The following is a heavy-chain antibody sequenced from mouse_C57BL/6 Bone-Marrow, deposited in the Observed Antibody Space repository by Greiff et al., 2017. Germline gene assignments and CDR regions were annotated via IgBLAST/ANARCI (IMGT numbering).Heavy chain of an antibody. CDR3: AVYDGYCPWCFDY. D-gene: IGHD2-3*01. J-gene: IGHJ2*01. V-gene: IGHV1-64*01. Sequence: VQLQQPGAELVKPGASVKLSCKASGYTFTSYWMHWVKQRPGQGLEWIGMIHPNSGSTNYNEKFKSKATLTVDKSSSTAYMQLSSLTSEDSAVSYCAVYDGYCPWCFDYWGQGTTLTVSS. CDR1: GYTFTSYW. CDR2: IHPNSGST.